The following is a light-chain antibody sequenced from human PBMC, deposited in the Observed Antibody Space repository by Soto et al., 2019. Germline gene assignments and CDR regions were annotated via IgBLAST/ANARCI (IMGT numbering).Light chain of an antibody. CDR1: SSDVGSYNL. CDR2: EGS. CDR3: CSYAGSSTYV. Sequence: QSSLTQPASLSGSPGQSVTISCTVTSSDVGSYNLVSWHQQHPGKAPKLMIYEGSKRPSGGSNRFSGSKSGNTASLKISGLQAEDETDYYCCSYAGSSTYVFGTGTKVTVL. J-gene: IGLJ1*01. V-gene: IGLV2-23*01.